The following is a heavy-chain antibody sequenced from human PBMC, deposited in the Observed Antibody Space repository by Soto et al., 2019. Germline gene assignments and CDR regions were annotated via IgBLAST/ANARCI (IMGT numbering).Heavy chain of an antibody. D-gene: IGHD4-17*01. V-gene: IGHV1-46*01. CDR1: GYTFTIYY. CDR3: ARDGPSTVTTMRTRSSYWYFDL. Sequence: ASVKVSCTASGYTFTIYYMHWVRQAPGQGLEWMGIINPSGGSTSYAQKFQGRVTMTRDTSTSTVYMELSSLRSEDTAVYYCARDGPSTVTTMRTRSSYWYFDLGGRGTLVTVSS. CDR2: INPSGGST. J-gene: IGHJ2*01.